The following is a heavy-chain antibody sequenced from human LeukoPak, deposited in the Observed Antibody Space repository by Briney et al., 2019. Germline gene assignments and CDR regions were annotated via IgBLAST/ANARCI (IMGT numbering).Heavy chain of an antibody. CDR1: GFTVSSNY. CDR2: IYSGGST. V-gene: IGHV3-53*01. D-gene: IGHD1-1*01. CDR3: ARGNAHAFDI. J-gene: IGHJ3*02. Sequence: GGSLRLSCAASGFTVSSNYMSWVRQAPGKGLEWVSVIYSGGSTYYADSVKGRFTISRDNAENTLYLQMNSLRAEDTAVYFCARGNAHAFDIWGQGTMVTVSS.